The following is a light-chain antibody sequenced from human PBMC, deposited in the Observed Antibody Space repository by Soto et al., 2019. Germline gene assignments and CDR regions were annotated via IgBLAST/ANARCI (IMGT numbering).Light chain of an antibody. CDR3: QQSYSTPWT. CDR1: QSTSSY. V-gene: IGKV1-39*01. CDR2: AAS. Sequence: DIQMTQSPSSLSASVGDRVTITCRASQSTSSYLNWYQQKPGKAPKLLIYAASSLQSGVPSRFSGSGSGTDFTLTISSLQPEYFATYYCQQSYSTPWTFGQGTKVDIK. J-gene: IGKJ1*01.